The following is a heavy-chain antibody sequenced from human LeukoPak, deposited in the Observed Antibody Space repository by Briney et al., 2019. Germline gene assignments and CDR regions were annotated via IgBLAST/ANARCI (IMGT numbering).Heavy chain of an antibody. CDR2: PSGSEGSA. CDR3: VRVRQQILWTFLGY. J-gene: IGHJ4*02. D-gene: IGHD2-21*01. CDR1: GFPFDRNA. V-gene: IGHV3-23*01. Sequence: PGGSLRLSCAASGFPFDRNAMTWVRQALGKGVEWVATPSGSEGSAVYADSVEGPFTVFNDSSKNILYLQMSGLRVEDTATYYCVRVRQQILWTFLGYWGQGILAPSPQ.